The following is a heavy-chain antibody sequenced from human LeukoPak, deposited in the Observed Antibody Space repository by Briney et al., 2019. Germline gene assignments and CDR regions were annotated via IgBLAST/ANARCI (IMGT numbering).Heavy chain of an antibody. D-gene: IGHD3-22*01. V-gene: IGHV4-34*01. CDR3: ARGPLDYDGTGYNYYYYMDV. Sequence: SETLSLTCAVYGTSFSGYHWSWIRQPPGKGLEWIGEINHSGSSNYNPSLKSRVTMSVDTSKNQFSLKLNSVTAADTAVYYCARGPLDYDGTGYNYYYYMDVWGKGTTVTVSS. CDR1: GTSFSGYH. J-gene: IGHJ6*03. CDR2: INHSGSS.